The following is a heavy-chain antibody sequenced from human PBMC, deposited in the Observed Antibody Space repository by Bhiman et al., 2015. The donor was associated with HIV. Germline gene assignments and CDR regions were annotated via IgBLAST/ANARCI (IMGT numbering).Heavy chain of an antibody. CDR1: GFSFNTYA. V-gene: IGHV3-33*06. CDR3: AKDLVKGTVPYYFDW. J-gene: IGHJ4*02. CDR2: IWSDGSNA. D-gene: IGHD2-21*01. Sequence: VQLVESGGGFVQPGRSLRLSCAASGFSFNTYAMHWVRQAPGKGLEWVAVIWSDGSNAFYSDSVRGRFTISRDNSKNTVYLQMDSLRAEDTAVYYCAKDLVKGTVPYYFDWWGQGTLVTVSS.